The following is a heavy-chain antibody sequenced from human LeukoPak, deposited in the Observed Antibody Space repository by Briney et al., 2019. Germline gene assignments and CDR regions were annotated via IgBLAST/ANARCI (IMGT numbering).Heavy chain of an antibody. D-gene: IGHD2-2*01. CDR3: AKGVLNCSSTSCPTFYYYYGMDV. CDR2: ISGSGGST. CDR1: GFTFSSYA. J-gene: IGHJ6*02. Sequence: GGSLRLSCAASGFTFSSYAMSWVRQAPGKGLEWVSAISGSGGSTYYADSVKGRFTSSRDNSKNTLYLQMNSLRAEDTAVYYCAKGVLNCSSTSCPTFYYYYGMDVWGQGTTVTVSS. V-gene: IGHV3-23*01.